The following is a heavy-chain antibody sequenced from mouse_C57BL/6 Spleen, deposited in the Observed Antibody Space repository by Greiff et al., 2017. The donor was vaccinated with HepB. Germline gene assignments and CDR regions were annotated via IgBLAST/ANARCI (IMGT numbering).Heavy chain of an antibody. J-gene: IGHJ4*01. CDR2: ISDGGSYT. CDR1: GFTFSSYA. CDR3: ARERTLGYDDVLYYYAMDY. D-gene: IGHD2-2*01. V-gene: IGHV5-4*01. Sequence: EVKVVESGGGLVKPGGSLKLSCAASGFTFSSYAMSWVRQTPEKRLEWVATISDGGSYTYYPDNVKGRFTISRDNAKNNLYLQMSHLKSEDTAMYYCARERTLGYDDVLYYYAMDYWGQGTSVTVSS.